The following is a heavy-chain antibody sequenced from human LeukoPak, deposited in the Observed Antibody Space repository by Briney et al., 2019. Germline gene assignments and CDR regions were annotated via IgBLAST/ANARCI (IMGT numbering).Heavy chain of an antibody. CDR2: ISSSGSTI. CDR1: GFTFRSSE. Sequence: PGGSLRLSCPASGFTFRSSEMNWVGQAPGKGLEWVSYISSSGSTIYYADSVKGRFTISRDNAKNSLYLQMNSLRAEGTAVYYCARVLSLIAPFDYWGQGTLVTVSS. CDR3: ARVLSLIAPFDY. V-gene: IGHV3-48*03. J-gene: IGHJ4*02. D-gene: IGHD3-22*01.